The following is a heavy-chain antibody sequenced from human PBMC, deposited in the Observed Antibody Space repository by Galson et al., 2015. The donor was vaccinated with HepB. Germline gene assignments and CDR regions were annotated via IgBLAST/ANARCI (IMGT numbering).Heavy chain of an antibody. CDR1: GFTFSNTW. CDR2: IRSKAAGGTT. J-gene: IGHJ4*02. D-gene: IGHD3-10*01. CDR3: ATGRGISGPNNYCDG. V-gene: IGHV3-15*01. Sequence: SLRLSCAASGFTFSNTWMNWVRQVPGKGLEWVGRIRSKAAGGTTDFAAPVKGRFTISRDDSKNMLYLEMNSLKSEDTAVYYCATGRGISGPNNYCDGWGQGTLVTVSS.